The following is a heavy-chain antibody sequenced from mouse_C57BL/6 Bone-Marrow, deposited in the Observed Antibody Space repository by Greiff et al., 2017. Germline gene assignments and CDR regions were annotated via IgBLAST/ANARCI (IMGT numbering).Heavy chain of an antibody. D-gene: IGHD2-4*01. J-gene: IGHJ4*01. CDR1: GYTFTSSW. V-gene: IGHV1-82*01. CDR3: ARTGGLRRAMDY. CDR2: IYPGDGDT. Sequence: QVQLQQPGAELVKPGASVKLSCKASGYTFTSSWMNWVKQRPGKGLEWIGRIYPGDGDTNYNGKFKGKATLTADKSSSTAYMQLSSLTSEDSAVYFCARTGGLRRAMDYWGQGTSGTVSS.